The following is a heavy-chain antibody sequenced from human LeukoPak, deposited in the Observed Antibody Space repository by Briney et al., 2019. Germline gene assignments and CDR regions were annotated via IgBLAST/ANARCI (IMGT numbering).Heavy chain of an antibody. CDR2: IGSPGET. V-gene: IGHV3-23*01. CDR3: AKDATPGNSIWDYFAY. J-gene: IGHJ4*02. CDR1: GFDFSICA. D-gene: IGHD2-15*01. Sequence: GGSLRLSCAASGFDFSICAMTWVRQAPGKGLEWVAAIGSPGETYYADSVKGRFAVSRENSQNTVFLQLTSLTAEDTAIYYCAKDATPGNSIWDYFAYWGQGALVTVSS.